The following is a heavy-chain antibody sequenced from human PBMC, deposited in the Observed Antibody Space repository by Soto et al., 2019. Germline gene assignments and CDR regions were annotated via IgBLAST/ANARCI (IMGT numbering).Heavy chain of an antibody. CDR1: GFTFSSYG. V-gene: IGHV3-30*18. D-gene: IGHD6-19*01. Sequence: QVQLVESGGGVVQPGRSLRLSCAASGFTFSSYGMHWVRQAPGKGLEWVAVISYDGSNKYYADSVKGRFTLSRDNSKNSLYLQMNCLRAEDTAVYYCAKDTARLGNWFDPWGQGTLVTVSS. CDR3: AKDTARLGNWFDP. J-gene: IGHJ5*02. CDR2: ISYDGSNK.